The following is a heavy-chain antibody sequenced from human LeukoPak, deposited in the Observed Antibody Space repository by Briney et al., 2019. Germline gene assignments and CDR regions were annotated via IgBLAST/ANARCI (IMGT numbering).Heavy chain of an antibody. Sequence: GGSLRLSCAASGFTFSSYWMHWVRQAPGKGLVWVSRINSDGSTTSYADSVRGRFTISRDNAKNTLYLQMNSLRAEDTAVYYCARVIYSGWEGELSDWGQGTLVTVSS. J-gene: IGHJ4*02. D-gene: IGHD6-19*01. V-gene: IGHV3-74*01. CDR2: INSDGSTT. CDR3: ARVIYSGWEGELSD. CDR1: GFTFSSYW.